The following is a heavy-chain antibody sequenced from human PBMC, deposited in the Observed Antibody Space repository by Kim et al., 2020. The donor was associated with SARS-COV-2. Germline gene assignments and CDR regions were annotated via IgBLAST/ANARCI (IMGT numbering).Heavy chain of an antibody. D-gene: IGHD3-16*02. J-gene: IGHJ6*02. CDR1: GFTFSDYY. CDR2: ISSSSSYT. Sequence: GGSLRLSCAASGFTFSDYYMSWIRQAPGKVLEWVSYISSSSSYTNYADSVKGRFTISRDNAKNSLYPKMNSLRAEDTAVYYCARVGYDYVWGSYRDYYYYYGMDVWGQGTTVTVSS. CDR3: ARVGYDYVWGSYRDYYYYYGMDV. V-gene: IGHV3-11*05.